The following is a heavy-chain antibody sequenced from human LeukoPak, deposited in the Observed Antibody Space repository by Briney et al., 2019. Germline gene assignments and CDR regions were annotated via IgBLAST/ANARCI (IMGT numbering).Heavy chain of an antibody. V-gene: IGHV4-59*01. CDR2: ISYSGST. CDR3: AREPGFESRGYLNWFDP. Sequence: PSETLSLTCTVSGVSISSYYWSWIRQPPGKGLEWIACISYSGSTKYNPSLKSRVTISLDTSKNQLPLKLSSVTAADTAVYYCAREPGFESRGYLNWFDPWGQGTLVTVSS. D-gene: IGHD3-22*01. CDR1: GVSISSYY. J-gene: IGHJ5*02.